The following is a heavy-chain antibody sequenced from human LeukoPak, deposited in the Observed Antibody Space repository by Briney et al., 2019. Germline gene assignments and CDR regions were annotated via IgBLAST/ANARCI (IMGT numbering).Heavy chain of an antibody. V-gene: IGHV4-30-2*01. CDR3: ARDPRLLPNWFDP. CDR1: GGSISSGDYY. D-gene: IGHD2-15*01. Sequence: SETLSLTCTVSGGSISSGDYYWSWIRQPPGTGLEWIGYIYHSGSTYYNPSLKSRVTISVDRSKNQFSLNLNSVTAADTAVYYCARDPRLLPNWFDPWGQGTLVTVSS. CDR2: IYHSGST. J-gene: IGHJ5*02.